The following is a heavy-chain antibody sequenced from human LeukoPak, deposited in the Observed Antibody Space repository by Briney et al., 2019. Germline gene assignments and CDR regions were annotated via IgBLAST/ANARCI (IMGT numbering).Heavy chain of an antibody. Sequence: PSETLSLTCTVSGGSISSYYWSWIRQPPGKGPEWIGYIYYSGSTNYSPSLKGRVTISVDTSKNQFSLKLSSVTAADTAVYYCARKRVLVGATIEGFDYWGQGTLVTVSS. D-gene: IGHD1-26*01. V-gene: IGHV4-59*01. CDR3: ARKRVLVGATIEGFDY. CDR1: GGSISSYY. J-gene: IGHJ4*02. CDR2: IYYSGST.